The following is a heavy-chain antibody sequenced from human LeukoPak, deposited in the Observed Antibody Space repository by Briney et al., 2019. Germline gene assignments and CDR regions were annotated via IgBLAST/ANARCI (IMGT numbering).Heavy chain of an antibody. V-gene: IGHV1-69*13. CDR2: IIPIFGTA. J-gene: IGHJ5*02. CDR1: GGTFSSYA. D-gene: IGHD2-2*02. CDR3: AWGPAAAIPFDP. Sequence: APVKVSCKASGGTFSSYAISWVRQAPGQGLEWMGGIIPIFGTANYAQKFQGRVTITADESTSTAYMELSSLRSEDTAVYYCAWGPAAAIPFDPWGQGTLVTVSS.